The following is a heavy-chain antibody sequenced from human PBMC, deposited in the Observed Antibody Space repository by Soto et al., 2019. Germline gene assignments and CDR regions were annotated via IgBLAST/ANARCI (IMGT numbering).Heavy chain of an antibody. J-gene: IGHJ6*03. Sequence: GGSLRLSCAASGFTFSSYAMSWVRQAPGKGLEWVSAISGSGGSTYYADSVKGRFTISRDNSKNTLYLQMNSLRAEDTAVYYCAKGGAAAGSENYYYMDVWGKGTTVTVSS. CDR2: ISGSGGST. D-gene: IGHD6-13*01. CDR1: GFTFSSYA. CDR3: AKGGAAAGSENYYYMDV. V-gene: IGHV3-23*01.